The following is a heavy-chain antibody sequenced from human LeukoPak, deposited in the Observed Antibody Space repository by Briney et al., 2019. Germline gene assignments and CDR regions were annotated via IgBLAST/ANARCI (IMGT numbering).Heavy chain of an antibody. CDR1: GFTFSSYE. J-gene: IGHJ4*02. Sequence: GGSLRLTCAASGFTFSSYEMNWVRQAPGKGLEWVSYISSSGSTIYYADSVKGRFTISRDNAKNSLYLQMNGLRAEDTAVYYCARSPALELSFDYWGQGTLVTVSS. CDR2: ISSSGSTI. D-gene: IGHD1-7*01. V-gene: IGHV3-48*03. CDR3: ARSPALELSFDY.